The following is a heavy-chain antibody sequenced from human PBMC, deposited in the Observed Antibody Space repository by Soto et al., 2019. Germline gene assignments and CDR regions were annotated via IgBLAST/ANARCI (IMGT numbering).Heavy chain of an antibody. CDR3: ARVWIAAAEYYYYYGMDV. V-gene: IGHV1-3*01. D-gene: IGHD6-13*01. J-gene: IGHJ6*02. CDR2: INAGNGNT. CDR1: GYTFTSYA. Sequence: EASVKVSCKASGYTFTSYAMHWVGQAPGQRLEWMGWINAGNGNTKYSQKFQGRVTITRDTSASTAYMELSSLRSEDTAVYYCARVWIAAAEYYYYYGMDVWGQGTTVTVSS.